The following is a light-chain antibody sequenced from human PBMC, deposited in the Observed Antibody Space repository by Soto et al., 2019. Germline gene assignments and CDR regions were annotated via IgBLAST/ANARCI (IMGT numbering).Light chain of an antibody. CDR3: QSYDSSLSGYV. CDR1: SSNIGAGYD. Sequence: QSVLTQPPSVSGPPGRRVTISCIGSSSNIGAGYDVHWYQQLPGTAPKLLIYGNSNRPSGVPDRFSGSKSGTSASLAITGLQAEDEADYYCQSYDSSLSGYVFGTGTKLTVL. J-gene: IGLJ1*01. V-gene: IGLV1-40*01. CDR2: GNS.